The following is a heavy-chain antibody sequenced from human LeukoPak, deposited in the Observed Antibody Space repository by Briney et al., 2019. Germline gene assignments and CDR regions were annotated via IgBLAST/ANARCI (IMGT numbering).Heavy chain of an antibody. CDR3: ANGNRCTSPNCLGYYYFYMDV. J-gene: IGHJ6*03. Sequence: PGGSLSLSCVASGFTFSNYAMNWVRQAPGRGLEWVSGFSGSGGTTYYADSVKGRFTISRDSSKNTLYLQINSLRVEDTAVYYCANGNRCTSPNCLGYYYFYMDVWGKGTTVTVSS. CDR1: GFTFSNYA. CDR2: FSGSGGTT. D-gene: IGHD2-8*01. V-gene: IGHV3-23*01.